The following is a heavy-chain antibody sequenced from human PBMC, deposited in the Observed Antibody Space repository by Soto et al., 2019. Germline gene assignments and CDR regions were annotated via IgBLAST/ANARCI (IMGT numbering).Heavy chain of an antibody. J-gene: IGHJ3*01. CDR2: IFPGDSDT. CDR3: ARQARSLYPSDWYGNAFDF. Sequence: GESLKISCKGSGYDFTSSWIGWVRQMPGHGLEWMGIIFPGDSDTRYSPSFQGQVIISVDKSITTAYLQWSALKASDTAMYYCARQARSLYPSDWYGNAFDFWGQGTLVTVSS. CDR1: GYDFTSSW. V-gene: IGHV5-51*01. D-gene: IGHD3-9*01.